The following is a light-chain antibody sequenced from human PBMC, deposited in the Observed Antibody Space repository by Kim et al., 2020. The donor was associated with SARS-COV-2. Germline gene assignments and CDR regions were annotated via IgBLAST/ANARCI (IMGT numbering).Light chain of an antibody. CDR3: QQSYSKPLT. CDR2: TTS. V-gene: IGKV1-39*01. J-gene: IGKJ4*01. Sequence: DIQMTQSPSSLSVSVGDRVTITCRASQNIINYLNWYQQRPGKAPELLIYTTSTLQTGVPSRFSGSGSGTDFTLTISTLQAEDVATYYCQQSYSKPLTFGGGTKVDIK. CDR1: QNIINY.